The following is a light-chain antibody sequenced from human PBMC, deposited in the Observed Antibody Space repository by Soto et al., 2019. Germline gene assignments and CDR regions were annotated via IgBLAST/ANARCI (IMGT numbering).Light chain of an antibody. CDR3: SSYTSSSTLPYV. Sequence: QSVLTQPASVSGSPGQSITVSCTGTSSDVGGYKHVSWYQQHPGKAPKLIIYDVSDRPSGVSARFSGSKSGNTASLTISGLQAEDEADYYCSSYTSSSTLPYVFGTGTKVTVL. CDR2: DVS. CDR1: SSDVGGYKH. J-gene: IGLJ1*01. V-gene: IGLV2-14*01.